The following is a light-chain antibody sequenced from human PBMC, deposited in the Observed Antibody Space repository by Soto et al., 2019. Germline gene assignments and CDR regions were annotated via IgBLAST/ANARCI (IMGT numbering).Light chain of an antibody. J-gene: IGKJ1*01. Sequence: ESVLTQSPGTLSLSPVERATLSCRAIQIVSSSYLAWYQQKPGQAPRLLIYGASSRATGIPARFSGGGSETDFTLTISSLEPEDFAVYYCQQRADWPPRWAFGQGTKV. CDR2: GAS. CDR3: QQRADWPPRWA. V-gene: IGKV3D-20*02. CDR1: QIVSSSY.